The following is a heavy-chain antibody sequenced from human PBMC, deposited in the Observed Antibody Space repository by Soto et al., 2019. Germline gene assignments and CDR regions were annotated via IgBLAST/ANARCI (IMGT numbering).Heavy chain of an antibody. CDR1: GGSISSGDYY. V-gene: IGHV4-30-4*01. CDR3: ARVVVPAATRGYYYHYYGMDV. D-gene: IGHD2-2*01. CDR2: IYYSGST. J-gene: IGHJ6*02. Sequence: QVQLQESGPGLVKPSQTLSLTCTVSGGSISSGDYYWSWIRQPPGKGLEWIGYIYYSGSTYYNPSLRSRVTISVDTSKNQFSLKLSSVTAADTAVYYCARVVVPAATRGYYYHYYGMDVWGQGTTVTVSS.